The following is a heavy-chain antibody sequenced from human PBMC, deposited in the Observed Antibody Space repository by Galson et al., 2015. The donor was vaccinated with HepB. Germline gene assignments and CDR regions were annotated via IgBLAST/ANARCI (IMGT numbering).Heavy chain of an antibody. Sequence: SVKVSCKASGGTFSSYTISWVRQAPGQGLEWMGRIIPILGIANYAQKFQGRVTITADKSTSTAYMELSSLRSEDTAVYYCARDRPSGGYSYGNNWFDPWGQGTLVTVSS. CDR2: IIPILGIA. J-gene: IGHJ5*02. CDR3: ARDRPSGGYSYGNNWFDP. V-gene: IGHV1-69*04. D-gene: IGHD5-18*01. CDR1: GGTFSSYT.